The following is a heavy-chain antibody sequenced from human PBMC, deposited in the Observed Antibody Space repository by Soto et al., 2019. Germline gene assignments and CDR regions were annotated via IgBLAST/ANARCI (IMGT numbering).Heavy chain of an antibody. D-gene: IGHD6-19*01. CDR3: ARRHLAVAVSPWFDP. J-gene: IGHJ5*02. Sequence: QVTLKASGPVLVKSTEALTLRCTFSGLSITDSEMAVSWLRPRPGPPLEWLAHIDSSGDKSYRTFLNSRLAIATDTSKSQIVLTMTNMDPADTATYYCARRHLAVAVSPWFDPWGQGIPVTVSS. CDR1: GLSITDSEMA. CDR2: IDSSGDK. V-gene: IGHV2-26*01.